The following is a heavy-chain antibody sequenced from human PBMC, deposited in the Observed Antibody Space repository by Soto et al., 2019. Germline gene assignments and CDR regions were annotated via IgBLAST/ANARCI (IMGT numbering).Heavy chain of an antibody. CDR2: ISSSGSPI. V-gene: IGHV3-48*03. CDR1: GFTFSSYE. D-gene: IGHD2-2*02. CDR3: ARSWGVYCSSSTCYSPWFDP. Sequence: VGSLRLSCAASGFTFSSYEMNWVRQTPGKGLEWVSSISSSGSPILYADSVKGRFTISRDNAKNSLFLQMNSLRAEDTAVYYCARSWGVYCSSSTCYSPWFDPWGHGTLVTVSS. J-gene: IGHJ5*02.